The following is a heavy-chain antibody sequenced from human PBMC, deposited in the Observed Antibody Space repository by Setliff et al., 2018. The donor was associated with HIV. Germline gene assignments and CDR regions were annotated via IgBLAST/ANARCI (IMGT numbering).Heavy chain of an antibody. CDR3: ARTAYDYGDYADEDYYYGMDV. CDR1: GDSVSSRSYY. V-gene: IGHV4-61*01. CDR2: IDYSGST. D-gene: IGHD4-17*01. Sequence: SETLSLTCTVSGDSVSSRSYYWSWIRQPPGKGLEWIGYIDYSGSTNYNPSLKSRVTISVDTSKNQFSLKLSSVTAADTAVYHCARTAYDYGDYADEDYYYGMDVWGQGTTVTVSS. J-gene: IGHJ6*02.